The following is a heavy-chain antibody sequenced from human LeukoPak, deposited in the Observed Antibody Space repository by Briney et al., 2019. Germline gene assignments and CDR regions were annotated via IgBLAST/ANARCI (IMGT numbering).Heavy chain of an antibody. CDR1: GFTFSRFA. J-gene: IGHJ5*02. CDR3: ERDNGGYCSGDSCYSGWFDP. CDR2: ISYDGSNK. Sequence: PGRSLRLSCAASGFTFSRFAIHWVRQAPGKGLEWVSVISYDGSNKYYADSVKGRFTISRDNSKNTLYLQMNGLTPDDAAVDYCERDNGGYCSGDSCYSGWFDPWGQGTLVTVSS. V-gene: IGHV3-30*03. D-gene: IGHD2-15*01.